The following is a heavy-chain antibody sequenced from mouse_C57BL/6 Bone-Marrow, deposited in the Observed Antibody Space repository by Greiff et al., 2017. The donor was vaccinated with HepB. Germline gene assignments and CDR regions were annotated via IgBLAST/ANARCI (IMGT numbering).Heavy chain of an antibody. CDR3: ARGGGSSAWFAY. D-gene: IGHD1-1*01. CDR2: IYPGGGYT. J-gene: IGHJ3*01. CDR1: GYTFTNYW. Sequence: QVHVKQSGAELVRPGTSVKMSCKASGYTFTNYWIGWAKQRPGHGLEWIGDIYPGGGYTNYNEKFKGKATLTADKSSSTAYMQFSSLTSEDSAIYYCARGGGSSAWFAYWGQGTLVTVSA. V-gene: IGHV1-63*01.